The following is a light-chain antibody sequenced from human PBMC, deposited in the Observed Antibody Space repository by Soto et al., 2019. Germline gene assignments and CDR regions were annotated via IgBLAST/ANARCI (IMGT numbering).Light chain of an antibody. CDR2: DVS. V-gene: IGLV2-14*01. Sequence: QSALTQPASVTGSPGQSITISCTGTSSDVGGYNYVSWYQQHPGKAPKLMIYDVSNRPSGVSNRCSGSKSGNTASLTISGLQAEDEADYYCSSYTSSSTPYVVFGGGTKVTVL. CDR1: SSDVGGYNY. CDR3: SSYTSSSTPYVV. J-gene: IGLJ2*01.